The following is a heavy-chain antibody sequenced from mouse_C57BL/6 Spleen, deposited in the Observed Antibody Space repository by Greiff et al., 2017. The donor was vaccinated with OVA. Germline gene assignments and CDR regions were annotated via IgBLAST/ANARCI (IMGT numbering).Heavy chain of an antibody. D-gene: IGHD1-1*01. V-gene: IGHV1-61*01. J-gene: IGHJ4*01. CDR2: IYPSDSET. Sequence: QVQLQQPGAELVRPGSSVKLSCKASGFTFTSYWMDWVKQRPGQGLEWIGNIYPSDSETNYNQKFKDKATLTVDKSSSTAYMHLSILTSEDAAVYYYARTVIATRLDYWGQGTTVTVSS. CDR3: ARTVIATRLDY. CDR1: GFTFTSYW.